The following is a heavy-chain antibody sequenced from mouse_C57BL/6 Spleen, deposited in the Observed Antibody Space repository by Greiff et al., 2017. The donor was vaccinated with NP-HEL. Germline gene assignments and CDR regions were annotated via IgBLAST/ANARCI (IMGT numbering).Heavy chain of an antibody. J-gene: IGHJ2*01. CDR2: IHPNSGST. CDR1: GYTFTSYW. Sequence: VQLQQSGAELVKPGASVKLSCKASGYTFTSYWMHWVKQRPGQGLEWIGMIHPNSGSTNYNEKFKSKATLTVDKSSSTAYMQLSSLTSEDSAVLYCARSSLLGDLDYWGQGATLTVSS. V-gene: IGHV1-64*01. CDR3: ARSSLLGDLDY. D-gene: IGHD2-1*01.